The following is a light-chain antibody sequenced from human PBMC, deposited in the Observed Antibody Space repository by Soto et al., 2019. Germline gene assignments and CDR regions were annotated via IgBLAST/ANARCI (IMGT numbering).Light chain of an antibody. CDR1: QSLSSTY. CDR2: GAS. Sequence: EIVLTQSPGTLSLSPGERATLSCRASQSLSSTYLAWYQQKVGQSPRLLICGASRRATGIPDRFSGSGSGTDVTLTISRLEPEDFAVYYCQQSGTSPPYTFGPGTKLDI. V-gene: IGKV3-20*01. J-gene: IGKJ2*01. CDR3: QQSGTSPPYT.